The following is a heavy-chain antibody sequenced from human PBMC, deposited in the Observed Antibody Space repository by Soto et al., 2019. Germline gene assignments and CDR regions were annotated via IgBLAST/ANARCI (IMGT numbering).Heavy chain of an antibody. CDR3: AREISGSGPI. V-gene: IGHV1-69*13. CDR2: IIPIFGTA. J-gene: IGHJ3*02. CDR1: GGTFSSYA. Sequence: ASLKVSCKASGGTFSSYAISWVRQAPGQGLEWMGGIIPIFGTADYAQKFQGRVTITADESTSTAYMELTSLRSEDTAVYYCAREISGSGPIWGQGTMVTVSS. D-gene: IGHD1-26*01.